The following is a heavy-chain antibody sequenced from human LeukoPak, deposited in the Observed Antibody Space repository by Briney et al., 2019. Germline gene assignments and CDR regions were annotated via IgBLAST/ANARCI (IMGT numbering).Heavy chain of an antibody. J-gene: IGHJ3*01. CDR2: ISYDGSNK. V-gene: IGHV3-30-3*01. CDR3: ARDSYADDAFDF. Sequence: GGSLRLSCAASGFTFSSYAMHWVRQAPGKGLEWVAVISYDGSNKYYADSVKGRFTISRDNSKNTLYLQMNSLRAEDTAVYYCARDSYADDAFDFWGQGTMVTVSS. D-gene: IGHD2-2*01. CDR1: GFTFSSYA.